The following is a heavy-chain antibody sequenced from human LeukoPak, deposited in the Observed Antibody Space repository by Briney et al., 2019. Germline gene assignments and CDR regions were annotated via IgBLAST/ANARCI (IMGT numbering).Heavy chain of an antibody. J-gene: IGHJ4*02. Sequence: GGSLRLSCTASGFTFSSYGMYWVRQAPGKGLEWMAVIWFDGSTKYYADSVKGRFTISRDNSKNTLYLQMNSLRDDDTAVYYCARDEGIASYFDYWGQGTLVTVSS. D-gene: IGHD6-13*01. CDR1: GFTFSSYG. V-gene: IGHV3-33*07. CDR2: IWFDGSTK. CDR3: ARDEGIASYFDY.